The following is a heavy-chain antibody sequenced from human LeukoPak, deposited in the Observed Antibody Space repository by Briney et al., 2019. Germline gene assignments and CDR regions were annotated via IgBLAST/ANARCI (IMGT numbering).Heavy chain of an antibody. D-gene: IGHD1-26*01. CDR2: IYYTGKT. V-gene: IGHV4-61*03. J-gene: IGHJ4*02. Sequence: PSETLSLTCTVSGDSVSNGNYYWSWLRQPPGKALEWIGYIYYTGKTYYNPSLEGRVTILVDTSRNHFSVKLSSVTAADTAVYYCARITIVGAQDDYWGQGTLVTVSS. CDR1: GDSVSNGNYY. CDR3: ARITIVGAQDDY.